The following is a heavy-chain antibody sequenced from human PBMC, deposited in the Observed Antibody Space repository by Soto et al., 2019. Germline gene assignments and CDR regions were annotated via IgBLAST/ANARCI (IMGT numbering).Heavy chain of an antibody. CDR3: ARPSRYSYGYFDY. Sequence: SETLSLTCTVSGGSISSGDYYWSWIRQPPGKGLEWIGYIYYSGSTYYNPSLKSRVTISVDTSKNQFSQNLSSVTAAATTVYYCARPSRYSYGYFDYWGQGTLVTVSS. V-gene: IGHV4-30-4*01. CDR1: GGSISSGDYY. J-gene: IGHJ4*02. CDR2: IYYSGST. D-gene: IGHD5-18*01.